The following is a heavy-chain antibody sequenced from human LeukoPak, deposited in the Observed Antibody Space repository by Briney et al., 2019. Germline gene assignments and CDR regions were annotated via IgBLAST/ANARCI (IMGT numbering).Heavy chain of an antibody. J-gene: IGHJ4*02. CDR1: GFTFSSFG. V-gene: IGHV3-33*01. CDR2: IWSDGSSK. D-gene: IGHD3-10*01. CDR3: ARDWGDDSGTYFVY. Sequence: PGRSLRPSCAPSGFTFSSFGLHSVRHAPGKGLEWVALIWSDGSSKNYADPVKGRFTISRDTSKDTVDLQMNILGAEDVAVYDCARDWGDDSGTYFVYWGQGTLVTVSS.